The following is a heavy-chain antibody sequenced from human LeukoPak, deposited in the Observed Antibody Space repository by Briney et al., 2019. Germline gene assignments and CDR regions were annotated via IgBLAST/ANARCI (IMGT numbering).Heavy chain of an antibody. CDR3: ARDLDFVGSSSSPSYFDY. CDR2: IYTSGST. D-gene: IGHD6-13*01. CDR1: GGSISSYY. Sequence: SETLSLTRTVSGGSISSYYWSWIRQPAGKGLEWIGRIYTSGSTNYNPSLKSRVTMSVDTSKNQFSLKLSSVTAADTAVYYCARDLDFVGSSSSPSYFDYWGQGTLVTVSS. J-gene: IGHJ4*02. V-gene: IGHV4-4*07.